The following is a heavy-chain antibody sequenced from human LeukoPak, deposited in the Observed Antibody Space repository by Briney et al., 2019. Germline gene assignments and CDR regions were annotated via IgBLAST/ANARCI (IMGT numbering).Heavy chain of an antibody. D-gene: IGHD5-12*01. CDR1: GFTFSNYG. Sequence: GGSLRLSCAASGFTFSNYGISWVRQAPGKGLEWVSGISGSGVSTYYADSVMGRFTISRDNSKNTLSLQMNSLRAEDTAVYYCARDPGSGYEEHFDYWGQGTLVTVSS. CDR2: ISGSGVST. V-gene: IGHV3-23*01. CDR3: ARDPGSGYEEHFDY. J-gene: IGHJ4*02.